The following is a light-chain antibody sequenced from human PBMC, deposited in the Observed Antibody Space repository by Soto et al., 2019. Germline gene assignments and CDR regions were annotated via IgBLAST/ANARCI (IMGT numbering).Light chain of an antibody. CDR1: QGVSSY. CDR3: QHRSNWPS. CDR2: DAS. Sequence: EIVLTQSPATLSLSPGERATLSCRASQGVSSYLAWYQQKPGQAPRLLIYDASNRATGIPARFSGSGSGTDFTLTISNLEPEDFAVYYCQHRSNWPSFGPGTKVDIK. J-gene: IGKJ3*01. V-gene: IGKV3-11*01.